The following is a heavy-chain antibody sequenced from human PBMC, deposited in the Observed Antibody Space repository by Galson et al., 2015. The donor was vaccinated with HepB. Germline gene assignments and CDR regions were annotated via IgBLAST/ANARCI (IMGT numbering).Heavy chain of an antibody. D-gene: IGHD3-10*01. CDR1: GVTFNGYG. Sequence: SLRLSCAASGVTFNGYGIHWVRQAPGKGLDWVAVISYDGSNQYYSDAVKGRFTISRGNSNNTVYLQIKSPRAEDTAVYYCARDTYYGSGSYYNGPFDSWGQGTLVTVS. CDR2: ISYDGSNQ. J-gene: IGHJ5*01. V-gene: IGHV3-30*03. CDR3: ARDTYYGSGSYYNGPFDS.